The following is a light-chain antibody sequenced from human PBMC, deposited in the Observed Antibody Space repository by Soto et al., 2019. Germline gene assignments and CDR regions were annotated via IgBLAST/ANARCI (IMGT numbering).Light chain of an antibody. J-gene: IGLJ1*01. CDR2: EVT. Sequence: QSVLTQPPSASGSPGQSVTIPCTGTSSDVGGYDHVSWYQQHPGKAPKLIIYEVTKRPAGVPDRFSGPKSGNTASLTVSGLQAEDEADYYCSSYTSSSTLYVFGTGTKVTVL. V-gene: IGLV2-8*01. CDR1: SSDVGGYDH. CDR3: SSYTSSSTLYV.